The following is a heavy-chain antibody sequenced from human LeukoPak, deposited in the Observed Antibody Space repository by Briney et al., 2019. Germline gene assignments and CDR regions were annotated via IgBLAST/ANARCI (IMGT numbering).Heavy chain of an antibody. CDR2: ISYDGSNK. D-gene: IGHD1-1*01. CDR3: AKDPSDWNDGPLDY. CDR1: GFTFSSYA. V-gene: IGHV3-30-3*01. Sequence: GGSLRLSCAASGFTFSSYAMNWVRQAPGKGLEWVAFISYDGSNKYYADSVKGRFTISRDNSKNTLYLQMNSLRAEDTAVYYCAKDPSDWNDGPLDYWGQGTLVTVSS. J-gene: IGHJ4*02.